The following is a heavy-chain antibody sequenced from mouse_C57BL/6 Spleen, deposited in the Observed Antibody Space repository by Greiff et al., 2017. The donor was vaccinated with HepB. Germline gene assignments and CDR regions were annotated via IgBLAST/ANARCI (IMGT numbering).Heavy chain of an antibody. V-gene: IGHV1-55*01. CDR3: AVYDYESFSSFDY. CDR1: GYTFTSYW. J-gene: IGHJ2*01. CDR2: IYPGSGST. Sequence: VQLQQPGAELVKPGASVKMSCKASGYTFTSYWITWVKQRPGQGLEWIGDIYPGSGSTNYNEKFKSKATLTVDTSSSTAYMQLSSLTSEDSAVYYCAVYDYESFSSFDYWGQGTTLTVSS. D-gene: IGHD2-4*01.